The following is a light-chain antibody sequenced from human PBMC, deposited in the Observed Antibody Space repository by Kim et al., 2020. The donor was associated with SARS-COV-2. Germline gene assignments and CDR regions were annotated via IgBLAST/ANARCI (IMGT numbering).Light chain of an antibody. Sequence: SQGQTVTITCSGKILWNRYVCWYQQKPGQSPVLVIYQDSKRPAGIPERFSGSNSGATATLTISETQAIDEADYHCQAWDSRTDLVFGGGTQLTVL. J-gene: IGLJ2*01. V-gene: IGLV3-1*01. CDR2: QDS. CDR1: ILWNRY. CDR3: QAWDSRTDLV.